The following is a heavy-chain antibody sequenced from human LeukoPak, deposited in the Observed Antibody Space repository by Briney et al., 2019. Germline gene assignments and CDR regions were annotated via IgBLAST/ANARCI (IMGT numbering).Heavy chain of an antibody. V-gene: IGHV4-39*01. Sequence: SETLSLTCTVSGGSISSSNYYWGWIRQPPGKGLEWIGAIYYSGATYYNPSLKSRVTISVDTSKNKVSLKLSSVTVADTAVYYCAGNDFYYFDYWGQGTLVTVSS. CDR1: GGSISSSNYY. CDR3: AGNDFYYFDY. D-gene: IGHD1-1*01. CDR2: IYYSGAT. J-gene: IGHJ4*02.